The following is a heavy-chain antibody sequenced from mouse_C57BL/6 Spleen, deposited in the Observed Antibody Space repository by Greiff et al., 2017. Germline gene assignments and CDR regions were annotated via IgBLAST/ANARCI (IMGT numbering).Heavy chain of an antibody. D-gene: IGHD1-1*01. CDR3: ASLYYYGSSYDYFDY. CDR2: ISSGGSYT. J-gene: IGHJ2*01. CDR1: GFTFSSYG. V-gene: IGHV5-6*01. Sequence: EVQGVESGGDLVKPGGSLKLSCAASGFTFSSYGMSWVRQTPDKRLEWVATISSGGSYTYYPDSVKGRFTISRDNAKNTLYLQMSSLKSEDTAMYYCASLYYYGSSYDYFDYWGQGTTLTVSS.